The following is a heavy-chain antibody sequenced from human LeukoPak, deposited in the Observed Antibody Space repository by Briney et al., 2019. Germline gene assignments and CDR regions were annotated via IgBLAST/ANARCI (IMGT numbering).Heavy chain of an antibody. V-gene: IGHV3-21*01. Sequence: GGSLRLSCAASGFTFSSYSMNWVRQAPGKGLECVSSISSSSSYIYYADPVKGRFTISRDNAKNSLYLQMNSLRAEDRAVYYCARDTVDCTNGVCYRIWDYWGQGTLVTVSS. CDR1: GFTFSSYS. CDR3: ARDTVDCTNGVCYRIWDY. J-gene: IGHJ4*02. D-gene: IGHD2-8*01. CDR2: ISSSSSYI.